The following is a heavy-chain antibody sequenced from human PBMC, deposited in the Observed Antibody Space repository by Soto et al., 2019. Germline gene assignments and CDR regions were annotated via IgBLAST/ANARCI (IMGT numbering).Heavy chain of an antibody. J-gene: IGHJ4*02. CDR2: ISGSGGST. CDR1: GFTFSSYA. V-gene: IGHV3-23*01. D-gene: IGHD3-10*01. Sequence: EVQLLESGGGLVQPGGSLRLSCAASGFTFSSYAMSWVRQAPGKGLEWVSAISGSGGSTYYADSVKGRFTISRDNSKNRLYLQMNSLRAEDTAVYYCAKSILDYYGSGSYFVYWGQGTLVTVSS. CDR3: AKSILDYYGSGSYFVY.